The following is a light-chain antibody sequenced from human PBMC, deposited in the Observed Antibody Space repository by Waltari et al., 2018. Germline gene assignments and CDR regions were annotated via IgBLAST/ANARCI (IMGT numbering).Light chain of an antibody. Sequence: SSELTQPPSVSVSPGQTASITGSGDYLGEEFACWYQQKSGQSPGLVIYDATKRPSGFPGRFSGSTSGNTATLPIRGTQALDEADYYCQSWDSTTVVFGGGTKLNVL. CDR2: DAT. CDR1: YLGEEF. J-gene: IGLJ2*01. CDR3: QSWDSTTVV. V-gene: IGLV3-1*01.